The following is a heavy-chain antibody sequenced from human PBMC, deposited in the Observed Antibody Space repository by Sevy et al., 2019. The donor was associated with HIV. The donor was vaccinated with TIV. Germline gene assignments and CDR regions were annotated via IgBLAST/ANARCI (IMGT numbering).Heavy chain of an antibody. CDR3: VKGTGAY. V-gene: IGHV3-7*01. CDR2: IKEDGRGK. D-gene: IGHD3-10*01. CDR1: GFTFTTSG. Sequence: GGSLRLSCAASGFTFTTSGMGWVRQPPGKGLEWVATIKEDGRGKDFGDLGKGRLVVSRDNAKNSVFLQMNSRRDEDTAVYYGVKGTGAYWGQGVMVTVSS. J-gene: IGHJ4*02.